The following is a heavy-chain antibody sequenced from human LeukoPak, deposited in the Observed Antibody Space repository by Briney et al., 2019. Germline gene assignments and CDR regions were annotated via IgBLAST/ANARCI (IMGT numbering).Heavy chain of an antibody. CDR2: FYYSGST. CDR3: ARHGNAYSSSWFDY. V-gene: IGHV4-59*08. D-gene: IGHD6-13*01. Sequence: PSETLSLTCTVSGDSISSSYWNWIRQPPGKGLEWIGCFYYSGSTNYNPSLKSRVTISLDTSRNQFSLKLTPVTTADTAVYYCARHGNAYSSSWFDYWGQGTLVTVSS. J-gene: IGHJ4*02. CDR1: GDSISSSY.